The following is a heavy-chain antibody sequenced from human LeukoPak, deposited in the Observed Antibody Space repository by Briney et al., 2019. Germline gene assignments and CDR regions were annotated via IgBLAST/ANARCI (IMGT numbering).Heavy chain of an antibody. D-gene: IGHD3/OR15-3a*01. CDR2: IIPTVNKP. CDR3: AKESVVNLALVCFEF. Sequence: ASVKVSCKASGGTFSSYAFSWVRQAPGQGLEYMGRIIPTVNKPDYAQKFQGRVTITADTSTTTVYMEMTSLRSEDTGVYYCAKESVVNLALVCFEFWGQGTLVTVSS. CDR1: GGTFSSYA. J-gene: IGHJ4*02. V-gene: IGHV1-69*04.